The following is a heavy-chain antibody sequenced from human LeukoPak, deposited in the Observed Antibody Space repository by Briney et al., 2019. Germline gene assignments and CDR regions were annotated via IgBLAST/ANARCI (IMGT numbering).Heavy chain of an antibody. CDR1: GFIFDDYG. J-gene: IGHJ5*02. CDR3: ARDGRHYYGSGSYYLDWFDP. Sequence: GGSLRLSCAASGFIFDDYGMSWVRQVPGKGLEWGSGINWNGRSIGYADSVKGRFTISRDNAKKSLYLQMNNLRAEDTAFYHCARDGRHYYGSGSYYLDWFDPWGQGTLVTVSS. CDR2: INWNGRSI. V-gene: IGHV3-20*01. D-gene: IGHD3-10*01.